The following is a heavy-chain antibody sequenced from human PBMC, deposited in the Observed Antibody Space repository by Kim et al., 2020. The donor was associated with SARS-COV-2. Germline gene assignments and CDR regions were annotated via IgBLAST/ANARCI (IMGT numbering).Heavy chain of an antibody. CDR2: INPSGGST. CDR1: GYTFTSYY. CDR3: ARKGAADTLRKLYGPGQPASNYGMDV. J-gene: IGHJ6*02. Sequence: ASVKVSCKASGYTFTSYYMHWVRQAPGQGLEWMGIINPSGGSTSYAQKFQGRVTMTRDTSTSTVYMELSSLRSEDTAVYYCARKGAADTLRKLYGPGQPASNYGMDVWGQGTTVTVSS. D-gene: IGHD3-10*01. V-gene: IGHV1-46*01.